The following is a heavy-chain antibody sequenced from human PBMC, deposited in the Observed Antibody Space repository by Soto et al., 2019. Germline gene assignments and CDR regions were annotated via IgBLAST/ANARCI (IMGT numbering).Heavy chain of an antibody. V-gene: IGHV1-69*13. CDR3: ARYHRALENIVLVPAAIYWFDP. Sequence: SVKVSCKASGGTFSSYAISWVRQAPGQGLEWMGGIIPIFGTANYAQKLQGRVTITADESTSTAYMELSSLRSEDTAVYYWARYHRALENIVLVPAAIYWFDPWGQGTLVTVSS. J-gene: IGHJ5*02. CDR1: GGTFSSYA. D-gene: IGHD2-2*01. CDR2: IIPIFGTA.